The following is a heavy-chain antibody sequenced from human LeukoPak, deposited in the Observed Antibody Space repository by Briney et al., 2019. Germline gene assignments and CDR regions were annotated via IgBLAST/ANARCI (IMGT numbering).Heavy chain of an antibody. CDR3: ARDLPIYDSSGFPDY. CDR2: IYYSGST. CDR1: GGSISSGDYY. V-gene: IGHV4-30-4*08. Sequence: SQTLSLTCTVSGGSISSGDYYWSWIRQPPGKGLEWIGYIYYSGSTYYNPSLKSRVTISVDTSKNQFSLKLSSVTAADTAMYYCARDLPIYDSSGFPDYWGQGTLVTVSS. D-gene: IGHD3-22*01. J-gene: IGHJ4*02.